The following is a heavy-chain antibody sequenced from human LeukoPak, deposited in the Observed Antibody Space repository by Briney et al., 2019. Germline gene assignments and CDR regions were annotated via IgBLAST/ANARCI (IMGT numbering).Heavy chain of an antibody. D-gene: IGHD6-13*01. V-gene: IGHV3-53*01. J-gene: IGHJ3*02. Sequence: GGSLRLSCAASGFTFSYYYMSGVRQAPGKGLEWVSVIYSGGSTYYADSVKGRFTISRDNSKNTLYLQMNSLRAEDTAVYYCASEIAAAGRGAFDIWGQGTMVTVSS. CDR3: ASEIAAAGRGAFDI. CDR2: IYSGGST. CDR1: GFTFSYYY.